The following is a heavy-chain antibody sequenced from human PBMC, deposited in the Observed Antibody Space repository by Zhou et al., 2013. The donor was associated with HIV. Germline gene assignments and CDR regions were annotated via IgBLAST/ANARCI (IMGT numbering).Heavy chain of an antibody. Sequence: QVQLVQSGAEVKKPGSSVKVSCKASGGTFSSYAISWVRQAPGQGLEWMGGIIPIFGTANYAQKFQGRVTITTDESTSTAYMELSSLRSEDTAVYYCARASNHPVVPAATYYYYYMDVWGKGTTVTVSS. V-gene: IGHV1-69*05. D-gene: IGHD2-2*01. J-gene: IGHJ6*03. CDR1: GGTFSSYA. CDR3: ARASNHPVVPAATYYYYYMDV. CDR2: IIPIFGTA.